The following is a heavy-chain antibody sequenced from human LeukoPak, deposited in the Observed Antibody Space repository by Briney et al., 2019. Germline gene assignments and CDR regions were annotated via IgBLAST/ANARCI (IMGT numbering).Heavy chain of an antibody. CDR3: AKTRQGSGWFAFDI. CDR2: ISYDGSNK. Sequence: GGSLRLSCAASGFTFSSYGMHWVRQAPGRGLEWVAVISYDGSNKYYADSVKGRFTISRDNSKNTLYLQMNSLRAEDTAVYYCAKTRQGSGWFAFDIWGQGTMVTVSS. J-gene: IGHJ3*02. CDR1: GFTFSSYG. D-gene: IGHD6-19*01. V-gene: IGHV3-30*18.